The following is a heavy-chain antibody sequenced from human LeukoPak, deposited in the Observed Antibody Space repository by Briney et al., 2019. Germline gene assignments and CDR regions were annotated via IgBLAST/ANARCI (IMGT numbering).Heavy chain of an antibody. V-gene: IGHV4-61*02. CDR2: IYTSGST. J-gene: IGHJ6*03. D-gene: IGHD7-27*01. Sequence: SQTLSLTYTVSGGSISSGSYYWSWIRQPAGRGLEWIGRIYTSGSTNYNPSLKSRVTISVDTSKNQFSLKLSSVTAADTAVYYCARLTGDRYYYMDVWGKGTTVTVSS. CDR3: ARLTGDRYYYMDV. CDR1: GGSISSGSYY.